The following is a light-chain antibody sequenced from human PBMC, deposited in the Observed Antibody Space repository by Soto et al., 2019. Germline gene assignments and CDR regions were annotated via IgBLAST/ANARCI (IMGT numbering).Light chain of an antibody. V-gene: IGKV1-39*01. J-gene: IGKJ3*01. Sequence: DFQMTQSPSSLSASVGDRVTITCRASQSISSYLNWYQQKPGKAPKLLIYAASSLQSGVPSRFSGSGSGTDFTLTISILQPEDFATYYCQQSYSTPFTFGPGTKVDIK. CDR1: QSISSY. CDR2: AAS. CDR3: QQSYSTPFT.